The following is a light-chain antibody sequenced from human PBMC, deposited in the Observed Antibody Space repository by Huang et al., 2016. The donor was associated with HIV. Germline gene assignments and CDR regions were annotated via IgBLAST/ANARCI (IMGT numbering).Light chain of an antibody. V-gene: IGKV2-24*01. CDR2: KIS. J-gene: IGKJ2*01. Sequence: DILMTQTPLSSPVTLGQPASISFRSRQSLVHSDGNTYLSWLHQRPGQPPRLLIYKISKRFSGVPDRFSGSGAGTDFTLKISRVEAEDVGVYYCMQSKEFPYTFGQGTKLEI. CDR1: QSLVHSDGNTY. CDR3: MQSKEFPYT.